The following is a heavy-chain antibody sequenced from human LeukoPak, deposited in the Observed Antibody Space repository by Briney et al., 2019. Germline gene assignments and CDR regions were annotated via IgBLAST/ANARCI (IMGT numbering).Heavy chain of an antibody. J-gene: IGHJ5*02. Sequence: SVKVSCKASGGTFSSYAISWVRQAPGQGLEWMGGIIPIFGIANYAQKFQGRVTITADESTSTAYMELSSLRSEDTAVYYCARALTYYYDSSGNWFDPWGQGTLVTVSS. CDR3: ARALTYYYDSSGNWFDP. CDR2: IIPIFGIA. V-gene: IGHV1-69*13. D-gene: IGHD3-22*01. CDR1: GGTFSSYA.